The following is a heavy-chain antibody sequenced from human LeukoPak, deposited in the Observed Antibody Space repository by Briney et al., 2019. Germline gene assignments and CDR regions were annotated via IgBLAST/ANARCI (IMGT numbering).Heavy chain of an antibody. J-gene: IGHJ4*02. V-gene: IGHV4-34*01. CDR2: INHSGSP. CDR3: ATGYYFDY. CDR1: GGSFRGYY. Sequence: SETLSLTCAVYGGSFRGYYWRGIRQPRGKGGEWIGEINHSGSPNYNPSLKSRVTISVDTSKNQFSLKLSSVTAADTAVYYCATGYYFDYWGQGTLVAVSS. D-gene: IGHD4-17*01.